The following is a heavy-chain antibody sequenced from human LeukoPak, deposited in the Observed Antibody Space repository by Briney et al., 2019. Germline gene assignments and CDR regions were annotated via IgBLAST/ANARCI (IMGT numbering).Heavy chain of an antibody. D-gene: IGHD5-24*01. CDR3: ATHVEMATILSY. Sequence: GGSLRLSCAASGFTFSSYAMHWVRQAPGKGLEYVSAISNNGGSTYYANSVKGRFTISRDNSKNTLYLQMNSLRAEDTAVYYCATHVEMATILSYWGQGTLVTVSS. CDR2: ISNNGGST. J-gene: IGHJ4*02. CDR1: GFTFSSYA. V-gene: IGHV3-64*01.